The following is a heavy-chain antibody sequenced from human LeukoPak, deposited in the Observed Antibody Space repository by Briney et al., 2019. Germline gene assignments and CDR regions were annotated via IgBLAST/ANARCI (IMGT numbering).Heavy chain of an antibody. J-gene: IGHJ4*02. CDR1: GFSFTNYW. Sequence: GGSLRLSCAVSGFSFTNYWMHWVRQDPGKGLVWVSYISSDGSVTKYADSVKGRFTISRDNAVNTLYLQMNSLRVEDTAVYYCVRGSLRLPRSTPDYWGQGTLVTVSS. CDR2: ISSDGSVT. D-gene: IGHD2-21*02. V-gene: IGHV3-74*03. CDR3: VRGSLRLPRSTPDY.